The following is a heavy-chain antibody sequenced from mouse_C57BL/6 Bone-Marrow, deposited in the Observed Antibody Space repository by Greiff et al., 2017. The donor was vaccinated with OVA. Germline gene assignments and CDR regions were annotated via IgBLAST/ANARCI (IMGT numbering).Heavy chain of an antibody. V-gene: IGHV5-17*01. CDR2: ISSGSSTI. CDR3: AREDPNYFDY. J-gene: IGHJ2*01. Sequence: EVQVVESGGGLVKPGGSLKLSRAASLFPSIYYVMHWVRQAPEKGLEWVAYISSGSSTIYYADTVKGRFTISRDNAKNTLFLQMTSLRSEDTAMYYCAREDPNYFDYWGQGTTLTVSS. CDR1: LFPSIYYV.